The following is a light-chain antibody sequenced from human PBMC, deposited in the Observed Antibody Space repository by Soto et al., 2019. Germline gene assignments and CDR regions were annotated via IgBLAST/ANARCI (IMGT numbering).Light chain of an antibody. V-gene: IGLV2-14*01. CDR3: SSFTTNRLYV. CDR1: PTDIGGYEY. Sequence: QSVLTQPTSVSGSPGQSIAISCTGNPTDIGGYEYVSWYQQHPGKAPRLLIHGVRNRPPGISSRFSGSKSGLTASLLTSGLQAEDAADYYCSSFTTNRLYVFGPGTKVTVL. CDR2: GVR. J-gene: IGLJ1*01.